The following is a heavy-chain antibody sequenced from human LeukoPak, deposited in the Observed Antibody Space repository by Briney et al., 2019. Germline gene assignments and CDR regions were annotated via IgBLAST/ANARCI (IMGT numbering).Heavy chain of an antibody. D-gene: IGHD2-21*01. Sequence: GGSLRLSCAASGFTFSDYYMSWIRLAPGKGLEWVSYVSSSGSTINYADSVKGRFTISRDNAKKSLCLQMNSLRAEDTAVYYCARVAPNSFDPWGQGTLVTVSS. J-gene: IGHJ5*02. CDR3: ARVAPNSFDP. V-gene: IGHV3-11*04. CDR1: GFTFSDYY. CDR2: VSSSGSTI.